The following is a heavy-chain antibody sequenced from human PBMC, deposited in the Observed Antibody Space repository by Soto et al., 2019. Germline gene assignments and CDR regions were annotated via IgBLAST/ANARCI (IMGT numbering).Heavy chain of an antibody. D-gene: IGHD3-10*01. CDR3: ATIYGSGYRAFDY. V-gene: IGHV1-69*04. CDR2: VNPILSMS. CDR1: GDTFSFYS. Sequence: QVQLVQSGAEVKRPGSSVKVSCKASGDTFSFYSINWVRQAPGLGLEWMGRVNPILSMSNYAQRFQGRVTMTADKSTSMAYMELSGLRSEDTAMYYCATIYGSGYRAFDYWGQGALVTVSS. J-gene: IGHJ4*02.